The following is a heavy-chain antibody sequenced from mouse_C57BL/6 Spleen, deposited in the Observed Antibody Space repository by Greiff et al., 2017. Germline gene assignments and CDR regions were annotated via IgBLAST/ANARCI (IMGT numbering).Heavy chain of an antibody. Sequence: DVKLVESGGGLVQPKGSLKLSCAASGFTFNTSAMHWVRPAPGKGLEWVSRIRSKSSNYATYYADSVKDRFTISRDDSQSMLYLQMNNLKTEDTAMFYCVRGYSNYAYYYALAYWGQGTLVTVSS. J-gene: IGHJ4*01. D-gene: IGHD2-5*01. CDR3: VRGYSNYAYYYALAY. CDR2: IRSKSSNYAT. CDR1: GFTFNTSA. V-gene: IGHV10-3*01.